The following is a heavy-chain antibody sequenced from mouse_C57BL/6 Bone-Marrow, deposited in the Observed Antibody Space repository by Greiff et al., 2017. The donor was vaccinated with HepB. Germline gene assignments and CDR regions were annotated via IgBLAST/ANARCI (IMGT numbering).Heavy chain of an antibody. CDR3: ARDYGSRRGYYFDY. V-gene: IGHV1-22*01. CDR1: GYTFTDYN. Sequence: EVQLQQSGPELVKPGASVKMSCKASGYTFTDYNMHWVKQSHGKSLEWIGYINPNNGGTSYNQKFKGKATLTVNKSSSTAYMELRSLTSEDSAVYYCARDYGSRRGYYFDYWGQGTTLTVSS. D-gene: IGHD1-1*01. CDR2: INPNNGGT. J-gene: IGHJ2*01.